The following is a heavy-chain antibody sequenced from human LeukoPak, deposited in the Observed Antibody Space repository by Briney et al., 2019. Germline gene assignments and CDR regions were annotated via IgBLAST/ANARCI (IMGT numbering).Heavy chain of an antibody. Sequence: GGSLRLSCVASGFPSSSYWMTWVRQAPGKGLEWVANIKQDGSKKSYVDSVKGRFTIPRDNAKNSLYLQMNSLRAEDTAIYYCTRVGYIDEGIDYWGQGTLDTVSS. J-gene: IGHJ4*02. V-gene: IGHV3-7*04. D-gene: IGHD5-24*01. CDR1: GFPSSSYW. CDR2: IKQDGSKK. CDR3: TRVGYIDEGIDY.